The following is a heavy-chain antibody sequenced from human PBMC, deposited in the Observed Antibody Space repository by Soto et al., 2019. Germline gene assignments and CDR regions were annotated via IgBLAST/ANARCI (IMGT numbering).Heavy chain of an antibody. J-gene: IGHJ4*02. CDR3: VRFRAPLGYSSGWYFDY. D-gene: IGHD6-19*01. CDR2: ISSSSSYI. CDR1: GFTFSSYS. Sequence: GGSLRLSCAASGFTFSSYSMNWVRQAPGKGLEWVSSISSSSSYIYYADSVKGRFTISRDNAKNSLYLQMNSLRAEDRAVYYCVRFRAPLGYSSGWYFDYWGQGTLVTVSS. V-gene: IGHV3-21*01.